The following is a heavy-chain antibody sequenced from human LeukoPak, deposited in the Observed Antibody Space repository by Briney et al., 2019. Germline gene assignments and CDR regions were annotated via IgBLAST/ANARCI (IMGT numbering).Heavy chain of an antibody. CDR1: GYSFTSYW. CDR3: ARHSFSGSGSFVWFDP. CDR2: IYPGDSDT. Sequence: GESLKISCKGSGYSFTSYWIGWVRQMPGKGLEWMGNIYPGDSDTRYSPSFQGQVTISADKSISTAYLQWSSLKASDTAMYYCARHSFSGSGSFVWFDPWGQGTLVTVSS. V-gene: IGHV5-51*01. J-gene: IGHJ5*02. D-gene: IGHD3-10*01.